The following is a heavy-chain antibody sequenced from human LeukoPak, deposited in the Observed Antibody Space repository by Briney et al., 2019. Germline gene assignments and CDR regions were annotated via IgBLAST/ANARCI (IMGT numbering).Heavy chain of an antibody. J-gene: IGHJ6*02. D-gene: IGHD3-16*02. Sequence: GGCLRLSCAASGFTLSSYWMHWVRQAPGKGLVWVSRINSDGSSTSYADSVKGRFTISRDNAKNTLFLQMNTLRAEDTAVYYCASAEVIQYGMDVWGQGTTVTVSS. CDR1: GFTLSSYW. CDR3: ASAEVIQYGMDV. CDR2: INSDGSST. V-gene: IGHV3-74*01.